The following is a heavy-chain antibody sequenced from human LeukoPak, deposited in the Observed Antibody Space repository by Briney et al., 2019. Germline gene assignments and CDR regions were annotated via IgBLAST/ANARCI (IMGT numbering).Heavy chain of an antibody. V-gene: IGHV1-18*01. CDR2: ISAYNGYT. CDR3: ARKRGSYSFDY. CDR1: GGTFSSYA. D-gene: IGHD1-26*01. J-gene: IGHJ4*02. Sequence: ASVKVSCKAPGGTFSSYAISWVRQAPGQGLEWMGWISAYNGYTNSAQKFQGRVTMTTDTSTSTAYMELRSLRSDDTAVYYCARKRGSYSFDYWGQGTLVTVSS.